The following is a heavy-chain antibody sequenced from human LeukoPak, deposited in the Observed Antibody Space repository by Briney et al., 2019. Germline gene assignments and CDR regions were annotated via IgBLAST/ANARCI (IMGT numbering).Heavy chain of an antibody. D-gene: IGHD6-19*01. V-gene: IGHV3-23*01. CDR2: ISGSGGST. Sequence: GGSLRLSCAASGFTFSSYAMSWVRQAPGKGLEWVSAISGSGGSTYYADSVKGRFTISRDNSKNTLYLQMNSLRAEDTAVYYCAKDRHPSGIAVAGPQTFDYWGQGTLVTVSS. CDR3: AKDRHPSGIAVAGPQTFDY. CDR1: GFTFSSYA. J-gene: IGHJ4*02.